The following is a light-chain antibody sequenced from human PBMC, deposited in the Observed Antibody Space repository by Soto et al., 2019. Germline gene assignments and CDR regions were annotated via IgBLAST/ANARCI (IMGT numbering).Light chain of an antibody. J-gene: IGLJ1*01. CDR1: IRDVGGYDF. CDR2: EVT. V-gene: IGLV2-14*01. Sequence: HSALTQPAFASGSIGPSITISFTLTIRDVGGYDFVSWYRQYPGQAPKILIYEVTHRPSGVPDRFSGSKSGNTASLTISGLQADDEADYYCSSYTITSSPVFGPGTKVTVL. CDR3: SSYTITSSPV.